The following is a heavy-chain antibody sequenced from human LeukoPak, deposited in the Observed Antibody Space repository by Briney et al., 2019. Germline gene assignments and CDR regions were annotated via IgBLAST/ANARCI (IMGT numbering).Heavy chain of an antibody. CDR3: ARDEGIVPTQSDY. V-gene: IGHV1-18*01. CDR2: ISAYNGNT. D-gene: IGHD2/OR15-2a*01. J-gene: IGHJ4*02. Sequence: ASVKVSCKASGYDFTSVGITWVRRAPGQGLEWMGWISAYNGNTKYVQKFQGRVTMTTDTSTNTAYMELRSLRSDDTAVYYCARDEGIVPTQSDYWGQGTLVTVSS. CDR1: GYDFTSVG.